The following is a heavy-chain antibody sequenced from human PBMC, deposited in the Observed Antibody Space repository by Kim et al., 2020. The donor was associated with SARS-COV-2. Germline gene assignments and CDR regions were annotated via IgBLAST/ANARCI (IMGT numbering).Heavy chain of an antibody. CDR2: IYYSGST. CDR3: ARLAAGIRSAFDI. V-gene: IGHV4-39*01. Sequence: SETLSLTCTVSGCSISSSSYYWGWIRQPPGKGLEWIGSIYYSGSTYYNPSLKSGVTISVDTSKNQFSLKLSSVTAADTAVYYWARLAAGIRSAFDIWGQGTVVPVSS. D-gene: IGHD6-13*01. J-gene: IGHJ3*02. CDR1: GCSISSSSYY.